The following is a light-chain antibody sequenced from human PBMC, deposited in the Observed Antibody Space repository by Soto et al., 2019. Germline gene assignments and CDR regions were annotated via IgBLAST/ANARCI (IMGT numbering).Light chain of an antibody. Sequence: QSAPTQPASVSGSPGQSITISCTGTSSVVGAYNYVSWYQQHPGKAPKLMIYGVSHRPSGVSDRFSGSKSANTASLTISGLQAEDEADCYCSSYTTGSTLFGGGTKLTVL. CDR2: GVS. CDR3: SSYTTGSTL. V-gene: IGLV2-14*03. CDR1: SSVVGAYNY. J-gene: IGLJ2*01.